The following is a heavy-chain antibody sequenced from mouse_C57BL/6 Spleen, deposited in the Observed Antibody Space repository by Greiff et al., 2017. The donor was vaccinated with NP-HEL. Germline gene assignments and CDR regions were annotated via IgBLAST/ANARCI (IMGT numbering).Heavy chain of an antibody. V-gene: IGHV1-22*01. D-gene: IGHD2-4*01. CDR1: GYTFTDYN. Sequence: VQLKESGPELVKPGASVKMSCKASGYTFTDYNMHWVKQSHGKSLEWIGYINPNNGGTSYNQKFKGKATLTVNKSSSTAYMELRSLTSEDSAVYYCARLFDYEDFFAYWGQGTLVTVSA. CDR3: ARLFDYEDFFAY. J-gene: IGHJ3*01. CDR2: INPNNGGT.